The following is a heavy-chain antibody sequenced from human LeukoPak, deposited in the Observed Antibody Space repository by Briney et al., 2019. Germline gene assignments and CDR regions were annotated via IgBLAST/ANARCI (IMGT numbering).Heavy chain of an antibody. Sequence: GASVKVSCKASGYTFSTYGISWVRQAPGQGPEWMGWISAYNGNTYYAQQVQGRVTMTTDTSTNTAFMELRGLRSDDTAVYYCARDLSTRYSDTSGYSPSDYWGQGSLATVSP. D-gene: IGHD3-22*01. CDR1: GYTFSTYG. CDR2: ISAYNGNT. J-gene: IGHJ4*02. CDR3: ARDLSTRYSDTSGYSPSDY. V-gene: IGHV1-18*01.